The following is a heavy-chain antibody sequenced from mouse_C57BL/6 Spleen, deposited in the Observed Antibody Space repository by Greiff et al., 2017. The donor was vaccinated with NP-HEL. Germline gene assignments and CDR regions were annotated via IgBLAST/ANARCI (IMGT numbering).Heavy chain of an antibody. Sequence: LQESGAELVRPGTSVKVSCKASGYAFPNYLIEGVKQRPGQGLEWIGVINPGSGGTNYNEKFKGKATLTADKSSSTAYMQLSSLTSEDSAVYFCARSGGYYVNYFDYWGQGTTLTVSS. J-gene: IGHJ2*01. CDR1: GYAFPNYL. CDR2: INPGSGGT. V-gene: IGHV1-54*01. D-gene: IGHD2-3*01. CDR3: ARSGGYYVNYFDY.